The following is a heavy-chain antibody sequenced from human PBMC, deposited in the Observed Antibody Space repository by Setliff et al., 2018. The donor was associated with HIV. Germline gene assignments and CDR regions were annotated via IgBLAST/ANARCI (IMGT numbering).Heavy chain of an antibody. J-gene: IGHJ6*03. Sequence: SETLSLTCSVSGAPIRGGGYFWTWIRQLPGRGLEWIGYIYYSGSTYYNPSLKSRVIISVDTSKNQFSLNLTSVTAADTAVYYCARIAADHYYYYMDVWGKGTTVTVSS. CDR2: IYYSGST. V-gene: IGHV4-31*03. D-gene: IGHD6-6*01. CDR3: ARIAADHYYYYMDV. CDR1: GAPIRGGGYF.